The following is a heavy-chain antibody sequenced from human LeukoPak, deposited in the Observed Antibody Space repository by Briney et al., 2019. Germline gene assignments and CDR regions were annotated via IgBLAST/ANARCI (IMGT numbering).Heavy chain of an antibody. CDR3: ARRVRGVVIFSRAQGSFDL. CDR2: MHPSNGDT. D-gene: IGHD3-10*01. CDR1: GYTFTNYD. V-gene: IGHV1-8*01. J-gene: IGHJ3*01. Sequence: ASVKVSCKASGYTFTNYDINWVRQAAGQGLEWMGWMHPSNGDTGYAQKFQGRVTMTRNTSTTTAYMELSSLRSDDTAVYYCARRVRGVVIFSRAQGSFDLWGRGTLVTVSS.